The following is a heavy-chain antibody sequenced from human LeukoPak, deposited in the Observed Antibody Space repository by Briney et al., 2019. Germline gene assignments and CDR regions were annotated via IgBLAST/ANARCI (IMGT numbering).Heavy chain of an antibody. J-gene: IGHJ4*02. V-gene: IGHV1-8*01. CDR3: ARGSSYGDYGLTDY. Sequence: ASVKVSCKASGYTFTSHDINWVRQATGQGLEWMGWMNPNSGYTGYEQKFQGRVTMTRDTSTSTAYMELSSLRSEDTAVYYCARGSSYGDYGLTDYWGQGTLVTVSS. CDR1: GYTFTSHD. D-gene: IGHD4-17*01. CDR2: MNPNSGYT.